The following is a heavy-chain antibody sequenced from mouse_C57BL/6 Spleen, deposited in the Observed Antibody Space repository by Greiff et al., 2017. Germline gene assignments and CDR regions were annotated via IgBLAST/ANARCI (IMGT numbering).Heavy chain of an antibody. V-gene: IGHV1-82*01. J-gene: IGHJ2*01. D-gene: IGHD1-1*01. Sequence: VQLQQSGPELVKPGASVKISCKASGYAFSSSWMNWVKQRPGKGLEWIGRIYPGDGDTNYNGKFKGKATLTADKSSSTAYMQLSSLTSEDSAVYFCASGGTTVVATRDYWGQGTTLTVSS. CDR3: ASGGTTVVATRDY. CDR1: GYAFSSSW. CDR2: IYPGDGDT.